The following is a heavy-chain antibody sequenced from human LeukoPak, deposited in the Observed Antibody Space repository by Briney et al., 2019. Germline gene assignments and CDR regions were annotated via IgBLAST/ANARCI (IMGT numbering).Heavy chain of an antibody. V-gene: IGHV4-61*02. CDR2: IYAGGST. D-gene: IGHD5-18*01. J-gene: IGHJ3*02. CDR1: GGSISSGAYY. CDR3: ARVSGRAGYSYGLAFDI. Sequence: SETLSLTCTVSGGSISSGAYYWSWIRQPAGKGLEWIVRIYAGGSTKYNPSFKSRVTISADTSKNQFSLKLSSVTAADTAVYYCARVSGRAGYSYGLAFDIWGQGTMVTVSS.